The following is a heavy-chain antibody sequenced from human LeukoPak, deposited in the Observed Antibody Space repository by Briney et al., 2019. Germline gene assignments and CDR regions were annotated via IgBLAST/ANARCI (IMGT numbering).Heavy chain of an antibody. CDR1: GGSFSGYY. V-gene: IGHV4-34*01. CDR3: ARGYYFDY. J-gene: IGHJ4*02. CDR2: INHSGST. Sequence: SETLSLTCAVYGGSFSGYYWSWIRQPPGKGLEWIGEINHSGSTNYNPSLKSRVTISVDTSKNQFPLKLSSVTAADTAVYYCARGYYFDYWGQGTLVTVSS.